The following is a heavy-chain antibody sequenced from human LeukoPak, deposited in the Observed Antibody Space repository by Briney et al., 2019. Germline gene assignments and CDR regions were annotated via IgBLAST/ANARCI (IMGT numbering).Heavy chain of an antibody. Sequence: SETLSLTSTVSGGSISSSSYYWGWIRQPPGKGLEWIGSIYYSGSTYYNPSLKSRVTISVDTSKNQFSLKLSSVTAADTAVYYCARGLKRIVVVIEFWGQGTMVTVSS. CDR1: GGSISSSSYY. J-gene: IGHJ3*01. CDR3: ARGLKRIVVVIEF. CDR2: IYYSGST. V-gene: IGHV4-39*07. D-gene: IGHD3-22*01.